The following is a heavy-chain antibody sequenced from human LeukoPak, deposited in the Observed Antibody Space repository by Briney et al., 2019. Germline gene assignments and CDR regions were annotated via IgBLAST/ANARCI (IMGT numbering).Heavy chain of an antibody. CDR3: AKTVARRGSGSYHFDY. Sequence: GGTLRLSCAAPGFTFSSYGMSWVRQAPGKGLEWVSAISGSGGSTYYADSVKGRFTISRDNSKNTLYLQMNSLRAEDTAVHYCAKTVARRGSGSYHFDYWGQGTLVTVSS. V-gene: IGHV3-23*01. D-gene: IGHD1-26*01. CDR1: GFTFSSYG. CDR2: ISGSGGST. J-gene: IGHJ4*02.